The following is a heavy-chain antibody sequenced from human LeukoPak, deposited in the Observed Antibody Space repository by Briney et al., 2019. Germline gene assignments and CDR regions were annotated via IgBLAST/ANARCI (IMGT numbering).Heavy chain of an antibody. J-gene: IGHJ4*02. CDR2: IYPGDSNT. Sequence: GESLKISCRGPGSTFTSYWIGWVRQLPGKGLDWMGVIYPGDSNTKYTPSFRGQVTISADRSISTAYLQWSSLKASDTAMYFCARLPDYTNGLCYGDYWGQGALVTVSS. CDR1: GSTFTSYW. V-gene: IGHV5-51*01. D-gene: IGHD2-8*01. CDR3: ARLPDYTNGLCYGDY.